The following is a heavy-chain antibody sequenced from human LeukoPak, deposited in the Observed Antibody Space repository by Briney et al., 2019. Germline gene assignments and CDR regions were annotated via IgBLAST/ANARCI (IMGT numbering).Heavy chain of an antibody. D-gene: IGHD3-9*01. J-gene: IGHJ5*02. V-gene: IGHV4-34*01. CDR3: AREIKHWLPKSNWFDP. CDR1: GGSFSGYY. Sequence: SETLSLTCAVYGGSFSGYYWSWLRQPPGKGLEWIGEINHSGSTNYNPSLKSRVTISVATSKNQFSLKLSSVTAAATAVYYCAREIKHWLPKSNWFDPWGQGTLVTVSS. CDR2: INHSGST.